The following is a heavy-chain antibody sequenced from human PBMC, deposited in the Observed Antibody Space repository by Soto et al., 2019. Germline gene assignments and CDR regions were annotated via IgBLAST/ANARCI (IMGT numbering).Heavy chain of an antibody. CDR2: VSDDGGTT. CDR3: AKADTGHFRPFEY. V-gene: IGHV3-23*01. CDR1: GFTFSNYA. D-gene: IGHD3-9*01. J-gene: IGHJ4*02. Sequence: EAQLLESGGGLVQPGESLRLSCAASGFTFSNYAMSWVRQAPGKGLEWVPVVSDDGGTTFYADSVRARFTISRDNSKNTVDLQMNSLRAEDTAVYYCAKADTGHFRPFEYCGQGTLVTVSS.